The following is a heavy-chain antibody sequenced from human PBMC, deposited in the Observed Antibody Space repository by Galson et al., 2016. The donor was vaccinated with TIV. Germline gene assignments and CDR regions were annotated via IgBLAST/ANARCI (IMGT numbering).Heavy chain of an antibody. Sequence: SVKVSCKASGYTFTTYAIHWVRQAPGHGLEWMGWINAGNGDTKYSQKFQGRVTISRDTSASTAYMELSSLTSEDTAVYYCARGNDPGATYSLDYWGQGTLVTGSS. V-gene: IGHV1-3*01. CDR2: INAGNGDT. CDR1: GYTFTTYA. CDR3: ARGNDPGATYSLDY. D-gene: IGHD1-1*01. J-gene: IGHJ4*02.